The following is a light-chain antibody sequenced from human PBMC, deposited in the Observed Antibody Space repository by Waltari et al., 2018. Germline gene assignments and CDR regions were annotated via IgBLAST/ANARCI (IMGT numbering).Light chain of an antibody. CDR1: NNAIGSYNL. V-gene: IGLV2-23*02. Sequence: QSALTQPASVSGAPGPSITISCTGTNNAIGSYNLLSWYQQHPVKAPKVIIFEVNKRPSGVSNRFSGSKSGNTASLTVSGLHPEDEGDYYCCSYAGTPRVVFGGGTKLTVL. CDR2: EVN. CDR3: CSYAGTPRVV. J-gene: IGLJ2*01.